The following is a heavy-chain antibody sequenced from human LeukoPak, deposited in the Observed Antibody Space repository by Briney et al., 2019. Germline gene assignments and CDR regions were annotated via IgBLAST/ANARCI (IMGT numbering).Heavy chain of an antibody. Sequence: ASVKVSCKASGYTFTGYYMHWVRQAPGQGLEWMGWINPNSGGTNYAQKFQGRVTMTRDTSISTVYMELSRLRSDDTAVYYCARDPIKLLWFGDLPPFDYWGQGTLVTVSS. J-gene: IGHJ4*02. CDR3: ARDPIKLLWFGDLPPFDY. CDR2: INPNSGGT. D-gene: IGHD3-10*01. V-gene: IGHV1-2*02. CDR1: GYTFTGYY.